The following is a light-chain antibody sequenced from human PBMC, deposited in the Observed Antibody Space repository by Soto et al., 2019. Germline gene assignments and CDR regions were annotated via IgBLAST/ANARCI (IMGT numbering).Light chain of an antibody. V-gene: IGLV1-40*01. CDR2: GNS. CDR1: SSNIGAGYD. CDR3: LSYDSSLLVL. J-gene: IGLJ2*01. Sequence: QSVLTQPPSVSGAPGQRVTISCTGSSSNIGAGYDVHWYQQLPGTAPKLLIYGNSNRPSGVPDRFSGSKSGTSASLAITGLQAEDEADYYCLSYDSSLLVLFGGGTKLTVL.